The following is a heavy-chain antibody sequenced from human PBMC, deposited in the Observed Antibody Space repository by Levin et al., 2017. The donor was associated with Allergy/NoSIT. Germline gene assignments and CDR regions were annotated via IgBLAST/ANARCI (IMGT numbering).Heavy chain of an antibody. Sequence: LSLTCAASGFTFHTYWMSWVRQPPGKGLEWVANIKQDGSEKYYVDSVKGRFTISRDNAKNSLFLQMNSLRAEDTAVYYCARGRIPGANWGQGSLVTVSS. CDR3: ARGRIPGAN. CDR1: GFTFHTYW. V-gene: IGHV3-7*01. J-gene: IGHJ4*02. CDR2: IKQDGSEK. D-gene: IGHD1-14*01.